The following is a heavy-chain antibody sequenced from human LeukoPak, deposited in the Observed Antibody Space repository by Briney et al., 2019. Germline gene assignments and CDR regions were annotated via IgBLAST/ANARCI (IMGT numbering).Heavy chain of an antibody. CDR3: ARGAFDAFDP. CDR1: GFTFRSYA. V-gene: IGHV3-13*01. J-gene: IGHJ5*02. Sequence: QTGGSLRLSCAASGFTFRSYAVSWVRQAPGKGLEWVSAFTTAGDTYYPDSVKGRFTISRENAKNSLYLQMNSLRAGDTAVYYCARGAFDAFDPWGQGTLVTVSS. CDR2: FTTAGDT. D-gene: IGHD3-3*02.